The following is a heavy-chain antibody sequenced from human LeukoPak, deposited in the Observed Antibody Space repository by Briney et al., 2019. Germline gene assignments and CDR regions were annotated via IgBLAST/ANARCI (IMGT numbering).Heavy chain of an antibody. V-gene: IGHV3-7*01. CDR2: IKQDGSEK. J-gene: IGHJ4*01. CDR1: GFTFSTYS. CDR3: AREGFYFFDF. Sequence: GGSLRLSCAASGFTFSTYSMNWVRQAPGKGLEWVANIKQDGSEKTYADSVRGRFTIFRDNAKDSVYLQMNSLRAEDSAIYYCAREGFYFFDFWGQGTLVTVSS.